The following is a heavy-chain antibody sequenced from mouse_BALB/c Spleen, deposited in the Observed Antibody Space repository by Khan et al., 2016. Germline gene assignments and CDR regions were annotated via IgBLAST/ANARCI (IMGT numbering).Heavy chain of an antibody. Sequence: QLEESGPGLVKPSQSLSLTCSVTGYSITSGYYWNWIRQFPGNKLEWMGYISYDGSNNYNPSLKNRISITRDTSKNQFFLKLNSVTTEDTATYYCARKNYYAMDYWGQGTSVTVSS. V-gene: IGHV3-6*02. CDR1: GYSITSGYY. CDR3: ARKNYYAMDY. CDR2: ISYDGSN. J-gene: IGHJ4*01.